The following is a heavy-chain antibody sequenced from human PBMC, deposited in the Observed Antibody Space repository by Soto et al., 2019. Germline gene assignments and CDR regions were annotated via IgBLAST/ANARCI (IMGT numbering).Heavy chain of an antibody. CDR1: GASTGSGGYY. Sequence: QVQLQESGPGLVKTSQTLSLTCTVSGASTGSGGYYWSWIRQHPGKGLEWIGYIYYTGSSYYSPSLKSRASKSVDTSRNQFSLNLDSVTAADTAVYYCARADYGDRGLAFDSWGQGTLVTVSS. CDR2: IYYTGSS. V-gene: IGHV4-31*03. D-gene: IGHD4-17*01. CDR3: ARADYGDRGLAFDS. J-gene: IGHJ4*02.